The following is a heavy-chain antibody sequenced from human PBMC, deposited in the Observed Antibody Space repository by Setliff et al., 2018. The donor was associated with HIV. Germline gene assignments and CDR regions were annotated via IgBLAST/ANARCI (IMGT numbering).Heavy chain of an antibody. CDR2: IIPIFGTA. D-gene: IGHD5-12*01. V-gene: IGHV1-69*13. CDR1: GYTFSGYH. CDR3: ARGGWLQFAAFDI. Sequence: ASVKVSCKASGYTFSGYHMYWVRQAPGQGLEWMGGIIPIFGTANYAQKFQGRVTITADESTSTAYMELSSLRSEDTAVYYCARGGWLQFAAFDIWGQGTMVTVSS. J-gene: IGHJ3*02.